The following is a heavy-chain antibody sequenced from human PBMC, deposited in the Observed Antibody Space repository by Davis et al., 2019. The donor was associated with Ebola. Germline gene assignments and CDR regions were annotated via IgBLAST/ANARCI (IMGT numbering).Heavy chain of an antibody. D-gene: IGHD1-26*01. V-gene: IGHV3-30*02. J-gene: IGHJ4*02. CDR1: GFTFSSYG. CDR2: IWYDGSNK. Sequence: PGGSLRLSCAASGFTFSSYGMHWVRQAPGKGLEWVAVIWYDGSNKYYADSVKGRFTISRDNSKNTLYLQMNSLRAEDTAVYYCAKDPTGPWELLFAYYFDYWGQGTLVTVSS. CDR3: AKDPTGPWELLFAYYFDY.